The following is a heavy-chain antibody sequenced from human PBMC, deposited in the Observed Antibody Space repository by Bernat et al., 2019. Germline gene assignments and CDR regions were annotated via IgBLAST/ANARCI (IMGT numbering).Heavy chain of an antibody. J-gene: IGHJ5*02. V-gene: IGHV3-74*01. Sequence: EVQLVESGGGLVQPGGSLRLSCAASGFTFSSYWMHWVRQAPGKGLVWVSRINSDGSSTSYADSVKGRFTISSDNAKNTLYLQMNSLRAEDTAVYYCARGPVTTVTSSDGWFDPWGQGTLVTVSS. D-gene: IGHD4-17*01. CDR2: INSDGSST. CDR1: GFTFSSYW. CDR3: ARGPVTTVTSSDGWFDP.